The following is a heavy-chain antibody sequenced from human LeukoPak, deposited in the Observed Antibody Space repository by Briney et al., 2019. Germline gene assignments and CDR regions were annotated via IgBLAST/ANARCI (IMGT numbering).Heavy chain of an antibody. J-gene: IGHJ6*02. CDR3: ARGTYYYDSSGYWYYYYGMDV. CDR1: GGSISSGGYY. Sequence: SQTLSLTCTVSGGSISSGGYYWTWIRQHPGKGLGWIGYIYYSGSTYYNPSLKSRVTISVDTSKNQFSLKLSSVTAADTAVYYCARGTYYYDSSGYWYYYYGMDVWGQGTTVTVSS. V-gene: IGHV4-31*03. D-gene: IGHD3-22*01. CDR2: IYYSGST.